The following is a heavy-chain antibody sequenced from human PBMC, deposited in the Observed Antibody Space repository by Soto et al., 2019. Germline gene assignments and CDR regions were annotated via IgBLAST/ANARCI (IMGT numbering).Heavy chain of an antibody. J-gene: IGHJ5*02. CDR3: ARGSRNLLLWFGELSRTESTGGLDRPYNWFDP. Sequence: KASETLSLTCAVYGGSFSGYYWSWIRQPPGKGLEWIGEINHSGGTNYNPSLKSRVTISVDTSKNQFSLKLSSVTAADTAVYYCARGSRNLLLWFGELSRTESTGGLDRPYNWFDPWGQGTLVTVSS. CDR1: GGSFSGYY. D-gene: IGHD3-10*01. V-gene: IGHV4-34*01. CDR2: INHSGGT.